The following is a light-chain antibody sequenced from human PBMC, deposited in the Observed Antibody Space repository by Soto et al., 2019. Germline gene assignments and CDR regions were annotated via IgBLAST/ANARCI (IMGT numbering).Light chain of an antibody. J-gene: IGKJ1*01. CDR1: QSITSR. V-gene: IGKV1-5*01. CDR3: QQHNNYLWT. CDR2: DAS. Sequence: DIQMTQSPSTLSASIGDRVTITCRASQSITSRLAWYQQKPGKAPKVLMYDASRLESGVPSRFSGSGFGTEFTLTISSLQPDDFATYYCQQHNNYLWTFGQGTKVEIK.